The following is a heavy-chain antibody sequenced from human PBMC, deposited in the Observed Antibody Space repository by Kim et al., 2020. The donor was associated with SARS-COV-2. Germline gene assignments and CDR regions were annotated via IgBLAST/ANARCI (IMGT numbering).Heavy chain of an antibody. CDR3: ARFIKYYYGSGGLWFDP. J-gene: IGHJ5*02. D-gene: IGHD3-10*01. Sequence: LKSRVTISIDTSKNQFSLKLSSVTAADTAVYYCARFIKYYYGSGGLWFDPWGQGTLVTVSS. V-gene: IGHV4-59*01.